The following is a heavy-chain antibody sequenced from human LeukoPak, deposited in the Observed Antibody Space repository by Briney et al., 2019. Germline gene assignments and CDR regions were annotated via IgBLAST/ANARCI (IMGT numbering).Heavy chain of an antibody. J-gene: IGHJ4*02. D-gene: IGHD6-19*01. CDR1: GDAISSYY. Sequence: SETLSLTCTVSGDAISSYYWSCILQPAAKGLNCNGRISNCGTTHYSPSLKSRVTMSVETSKRQCSLKLSSATAADTAVYYCASNGWYSSHDYWGQGTLVTVSS. CDR2: ISNCGTT. CDR3: ASNGWYSSHDY. V-gene: IGHV4-4*07.